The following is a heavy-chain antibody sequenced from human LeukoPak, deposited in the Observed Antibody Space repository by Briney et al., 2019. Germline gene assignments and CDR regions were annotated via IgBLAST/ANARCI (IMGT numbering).Heavy chain of an antibody. CDR3: ASTKGIAVDNYFDY. Sequence: ASVKVSCKASGYTFTGYYMHWVRQAPGQGLEWMGWINAGNGNTKYSQKFQGRVTITRDTSASTAYMELSSLRSEDTAVYYCASTKGIAVDNYFDYWGQGTLVTVSS. CDR1: GYTFTGYY. J-gene: IGHJ4*02. D-gene: IGHD6-19*01. V-gene: IGHV1-3*01. CDR2: INAGNGNT.